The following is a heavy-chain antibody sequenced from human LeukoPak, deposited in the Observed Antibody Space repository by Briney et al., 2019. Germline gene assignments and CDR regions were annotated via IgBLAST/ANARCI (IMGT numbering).Heavy chain of an antibody. Sequence: SETLSLTCTVSGGSISSSSYFWGWIRQPPGKGLEWIGSIYYSGSTYYNPSLKSRVTISVDTSKNQFSLKLSSVTAADTAVYYCARGDSSGWYQLGYWGQGTLVTVSS. CDR2: IYYSGST. V-gene: IGHV4-39*01. CDR3: ARGDSSGWYQLGY. D-gene: IGHD6-19*01. CDR1: GGSISSSSYF. J-gene: IGHJ4*02.